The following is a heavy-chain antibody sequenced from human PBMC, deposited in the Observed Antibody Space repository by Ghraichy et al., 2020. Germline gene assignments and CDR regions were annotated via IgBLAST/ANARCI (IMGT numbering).Heavy chain of an antibody. CDR1: GFTFSSYS. J-gene: IGHJ4*02. V-gene: IGHV3-48*02. CDR2: ISSSSTI. CDR3: ARDQWELPPDY. Sequence: GGSLRLSCAASGFTFSSYSMNWVRQAPGKGLEWVSYISSSSTIYYADSVKGRFTISRDNAKNSLYLQMNSLRDEDTAVYYCARDQWELPPDYWGQGTLVTVSS. D-gene: IGHD1-26*01.